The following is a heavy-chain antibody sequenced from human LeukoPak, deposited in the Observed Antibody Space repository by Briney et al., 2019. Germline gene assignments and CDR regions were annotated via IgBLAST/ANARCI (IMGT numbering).Heavy chain of an antibody. J-gene: IGHJ5*02. CDR2: IYYSGST. V-gene: IGHV4-59*01. CDR1: GVSISSYY. Sequence: SETLSLTCTVSGVSISSYYWSWIRQPPGKGLEWIGYIYYSGSTNYNPSLKSRVTISVDTSKNQFSLKLSSVTAADTAVYYCARDARLPGGEWFDPWGQGTLVTVSS. D-gene: IGHD2-15*01. CDR3: ARDARLPGGEWFDP.